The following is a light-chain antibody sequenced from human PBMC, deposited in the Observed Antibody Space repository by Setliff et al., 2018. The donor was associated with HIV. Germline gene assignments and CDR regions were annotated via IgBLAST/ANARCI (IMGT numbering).Light chain of an antibody. V-gene: IGLV2-23*01. CDR2: QAT. CDR1: SSDIGRYNL. Sequence: ALAQPASVSGSPGQSITISCTGTSSDIGRYNLVSWYQQYPGKPPKLMIYQATERPSGVSNRFSGSKSGNTASLTISGLQAEDEADYYCCSNTGSNTYVFGSGTKVTVL. CDR3: CSNTGSNTYV. J-gene: IGLJ1*01.